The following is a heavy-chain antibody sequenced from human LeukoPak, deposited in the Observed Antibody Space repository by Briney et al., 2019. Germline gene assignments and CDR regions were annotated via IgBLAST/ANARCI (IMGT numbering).Heavy chain of an antibody. Sequence: SETLSLTCSVSGGSISTYYWSWIRQLPGKGLEWVGYIYYTGTTNYNPSLRSRVTISLDTSRNQFSLMLSSVTAADTAVYYCAREDPQTTVPEGMDVWGHGTTVIVSS. CDR1: GGSISTYY. J-gene: IGHJ6*02. CDR2: IYYTGTT. V-gene: IGHV4-59*01. D-gene: IGHD4-17*01. CDR3: AREDPQTTVPEGMDV.